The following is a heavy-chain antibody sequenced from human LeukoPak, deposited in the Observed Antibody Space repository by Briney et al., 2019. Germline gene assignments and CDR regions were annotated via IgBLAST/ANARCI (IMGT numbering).Heavy chain of an antibody. J-gene: IGHJ5*02. D-gene: IGHD3-10*01. CDR2: ISDSGGST. CDR3: AKDRSSMVRGVGWFDP. Sequence: GGSLRPSCAASGFTFSSYAMTWVRQAPGKGLRWVSTISDSGGSTYYADSVAGRFTISRGNSRDTLYLQMNSLRAEDTAVYYCAKDRSSMVRGVGWFDPWGQGTLVTVSS. CDR1: GFTFSSYA. V-gene: IGHV3-23*01.